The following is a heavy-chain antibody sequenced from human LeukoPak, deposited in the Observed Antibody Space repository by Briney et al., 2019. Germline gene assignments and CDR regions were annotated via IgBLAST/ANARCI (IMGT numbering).Heavy chain of an antibody. J-gene: IGHJ4*02. CDR1: GGSISSSGDF. Sequence: PQTPSLTCTVSGGSISSSGDFWTWIRQHPGKGLEWIGYIYYSGNSYYNPSLKSRVTISVDTSKNQFSLKLSSVTAADTAVYYCARSRGGVVVFDYWGQGTLVTVSS. D-gene: IGHD3-22*01. V-gene: IGHV4-31*03. CDR2: IYYSGNS. CDR3: ARSRGGVVVFDY.